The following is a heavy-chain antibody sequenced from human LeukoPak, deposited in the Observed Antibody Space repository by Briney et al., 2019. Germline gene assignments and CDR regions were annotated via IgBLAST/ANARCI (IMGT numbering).Heavy chain of an antibody. Sequence: ASVKVSCKASGGTFSSYAISWVRQAPGQGLEWMGWISAYNGNTNYAQKLQGRVTMTTDTSTSTAYMELRSLRSDDTAVYYCARDPTPPLYSGYDDYYYGMDVWGQGTTVTVSS. CDR2: ISAYNGNT. CDR3: ARDPTPPLYSGYDDYYYGMDV. CDR1: GGTFSSYA. D-gene: IGHD5-12*01. J-gene: IGHJ6*02. V-gene: IGHV1-18*01.